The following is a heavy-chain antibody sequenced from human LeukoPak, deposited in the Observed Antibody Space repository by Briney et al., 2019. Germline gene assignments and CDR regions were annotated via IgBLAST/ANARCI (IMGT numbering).Heavy chain of an antibody. CDR3: ARVTASGWYSFDY. V-gene: IGHV3-33*01. Sequence: GGSLRLSCATSGFTFSGYGMHWVRQAPGKGLEWVTVIWSDGSNKYYADSVKGRFTISRDNSKNTLYLQMNSLRAEDTAVYYCARVTASGWYSFDYWGQGTLVTVSS. CDR1: GFTFSGYG. CDR2: IWSDGSNK. D-gene: IGHD6-19*01. J-gene: IGHJ4*02.